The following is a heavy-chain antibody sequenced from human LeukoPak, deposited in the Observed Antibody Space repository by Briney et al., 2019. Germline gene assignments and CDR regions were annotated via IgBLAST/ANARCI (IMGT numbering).Heavy chain of an antibody. CDR1: GGSISSYY. Sequence: ASETLSLTCTVSGGSISSYYWSWIRQPPGKGLEWIGYIYYSGSTNYNPSLKSRVTISVDTSKNQFSLKLSSVTAADTALYYCARSHSSTSWFFDSWGQGTLVTVSS. V-gene: IGHV4-59*01. CDR3: ARSHSSTSWFFDS. J-gene: IGHJ4*02. CDR2: IYYSGST. D-gene: IGHD6-6*01.